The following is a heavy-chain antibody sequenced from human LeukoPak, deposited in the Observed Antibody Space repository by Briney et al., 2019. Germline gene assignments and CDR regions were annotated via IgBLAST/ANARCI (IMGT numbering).Heavy chain of an antibody. V-gene: IGHV3-30*01. D-gene: IGHD6-13*01. CDR2: ISNDGSYK. Sequence: GRSLRLSCAASGFPFSSYALHWVRQAPGKGPEWVTVISNDGSYKSYADSVKGRFTISRDNSKNTLHLQMNSLTTEDTAVYNCARERSPRIEAAVPVTEYFQLWGQGTPVTVSS. CDR1: GFPFSSYA. J-gene: IGHJ1*01. CDR3: ARERSPRIEAAVPVTEYFQL.